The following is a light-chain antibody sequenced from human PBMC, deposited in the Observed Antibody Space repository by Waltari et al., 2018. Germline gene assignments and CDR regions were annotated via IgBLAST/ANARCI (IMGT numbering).Light chain of an antibody. CDR2: DVT. J-gene: IGLJ2*01. CDR3: SSYTSSGTLRI. Sequence: QSVLTQPASVSGSPGQSITISCTGTNSDVGGYNYVYWYQQYPGKAPRIMIYDVTKRPSGVSNRFSGSKSGNTASLTISGLQAEDEADYYCSSYTSSGTLRIFGGGTKVTAL. CDR1: NSDVGGYNY. V-gene: IGLV2-14*01.